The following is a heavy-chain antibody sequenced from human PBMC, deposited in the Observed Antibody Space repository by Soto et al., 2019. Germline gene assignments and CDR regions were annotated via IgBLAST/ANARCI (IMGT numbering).Heavy chain of an antibody. CDR3: ASPLLYGDLRTDLGY. J-gene: IGHJ4*02. D-gene: IGHD4-17*01. V-gene: IGHV1-69*08. CDR1: GGPHSNYA. CDR2: IIPVLDTS. Sequence: QVHLVQSGTEVKKPGSSVKVSCKASGGPHSNYAISWVRQAPGQGLEWMGRIIPVLDTSYNTQKFQGRLTINADKSTGTNYMELSSLTSEDTAVYFCASPLLYGDLRTDLGYWGQGTLVTVSS.